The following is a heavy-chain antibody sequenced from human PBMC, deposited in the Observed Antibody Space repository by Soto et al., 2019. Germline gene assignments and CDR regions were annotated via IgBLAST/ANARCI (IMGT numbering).Heavy chain of an antibody. CDR1: GFTFSSYA. V-gene: IGHV3-23*01. CDR3: ANFPFEYYYGSGSSYRVFDY. CDR2: ISGSGGST. J-gene: IGHJ4*02. Sequence: GGSLRLSCAASGFTFSSYAMSWVRQAPGKGPEWVSAISGSGGSTYYADSVKGRFTISRDNSKNTLYLQMNSLRAEDSAVYYCANFPFEYYYGSGSSYRVFDYWGQGSLVTVSS. D-gene: IGHD3-10*01.